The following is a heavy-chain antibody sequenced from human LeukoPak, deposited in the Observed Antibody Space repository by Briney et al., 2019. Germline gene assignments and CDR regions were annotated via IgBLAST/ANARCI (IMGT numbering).Heavy chain of an antibody. Sequence: PGGSLRLSCVASGFSFSNYWMHWVRHAPGKGLVWVSRIKSDGSTTTYADSVKGRFTISRDNSKNTVYLQMNSLRAEDTAFYYCARDTAMVTGYLDYWGQGTLVTVSS. CDR2: IKSDGSTT. J-gene: IGHJ4*02. D-gene: IGHD5-18*01. V-gene: IGHV3-74*01. CDR1: GFSFSNYW. CDR3: ARDTAMVTGYLDY.